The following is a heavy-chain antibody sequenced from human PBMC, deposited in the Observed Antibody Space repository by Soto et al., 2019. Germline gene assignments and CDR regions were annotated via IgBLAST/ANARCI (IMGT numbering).Heavy chain of an antibody. D-gene: IGHD6-19*01. J-gene: IGHJ6*03. CDR1: GYSFTNYG. CDR3: ARDRGVAPPVAGNTHYYYYMDV. V-gene: IGHV1-18*01. Sequence: QDQLVQSGVEVKKPGDSVKVSCKASGYSFTNYGITWVRQAPGQGFEWMGWISAYNGNKNYAQKFQGRVTLTTDAPTSTAYLELRSLRSDDTAVYYCARDRGVAPPVAGNTHYYYYMDVWGKGTTVTVSS. CDR2: ISAYNGNK.